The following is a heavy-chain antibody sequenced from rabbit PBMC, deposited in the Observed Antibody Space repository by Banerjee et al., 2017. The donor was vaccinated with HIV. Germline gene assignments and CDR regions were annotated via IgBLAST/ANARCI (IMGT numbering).Heavy chain of an antibody. J-gene: IGHJ2*01. V-gene: IGHV1S45*01. CDR3: ARNYVNAFDP. CDR1: GIDFSYGYW. CDR2: IDTNDGDT. Sequence: EQLEESGGGLVKPGGTLTLTCKASGIDFSYGYWICWVRQAPGKGLEWIACIDTNDGDTDYANWPKGRFTISKTSSTTVTLQMTSLTAADTATYFCARNYVNAFDPWGPGTLVTVS. D-gene: IGHD1-1*01.